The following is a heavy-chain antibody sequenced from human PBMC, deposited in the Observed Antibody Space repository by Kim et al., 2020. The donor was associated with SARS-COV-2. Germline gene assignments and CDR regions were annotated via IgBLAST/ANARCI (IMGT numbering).Heavy chain of an antibody. V-gene: IGHV3-64D*09. CDR3: VNGQWDYRIAGGYGGDY. CDR1: GFTFSSYA. J-gene: IGHJ4*02. CDR2: ISSNGGST. Sequence: GGSLRLSCSASGFTFSSYAMHWVRQAPGKGLEYVSAISSNGGSTYYADPVMGRFTICRDNSKNTLVLQMSSLRGKDTAVYYCVNGQWDYRIAGGYGGDYGGQGTLVTVSS. D-gene: IGHD6-13*01.